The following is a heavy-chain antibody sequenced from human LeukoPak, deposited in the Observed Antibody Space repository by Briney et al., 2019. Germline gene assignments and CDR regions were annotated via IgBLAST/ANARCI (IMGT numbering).Heavy chain of an antibody. D-gene: IGHD1-26*01. Sequence: QVQLQESGPGLVKPWETLDLTRLVSSRAVIRFYGGWIRQSPGQGLAWDGYIYYSGSTNYNPSLKSRVTISIDTSKNQFSLNLTSVTAADTAVYYCARDPSLGYRYFDLWGRGTLVTVSS. V-gene: IGHV4-59*02. CDR2: IYYSGST. CDR1: SRAVIRFY. CDR3: ARDPSLGYRYFDL. J-gene: IGHJ2*01.